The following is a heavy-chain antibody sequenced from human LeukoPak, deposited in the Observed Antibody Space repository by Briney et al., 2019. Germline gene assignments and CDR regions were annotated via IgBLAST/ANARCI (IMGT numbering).Heavy chain of an antibody. J-gene: IGHJ3*02. CDR2: IYHSGST. D-gene: IGHD3-22*01. CDR1: GYSISSGYY. CDR3: ARAVVVVHDAFDI. Sequence: SETLSLTCTVSGYSISSGYYWGWIRQPPGKGLEWIGNIYHSGSTYYNPSLKSRVTISVDTSKNQFSLKLSSVTAADTAVYYCARAVVVVHDAFDIWGQGTMVTVSS. V-gene: IGHV4-38-2*02.